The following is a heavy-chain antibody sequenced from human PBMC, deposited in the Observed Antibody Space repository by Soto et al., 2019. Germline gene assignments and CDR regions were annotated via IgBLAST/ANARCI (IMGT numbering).Heavy chain of an antibody. J-gene: IGHJ4*02. D-gene: IGHD1-26*01. CDR3: AGIYSGSPGGTLRY. CDR1: GGSISSGGYY. CDR2: IYYSGST. Sequence: QVQLQESGPGLVKPSQTLSLTCTVSGGSISSGGYYWSWIRQHPGKGLEWIGYIYYSGSTYYNPSLXXXGXXSVDTSKNQFSLKLSSVTAADTAVYYCAGIYSGSPGGTLRYWGQGTLVTVSS. V-gene: IGHV4-31*03.